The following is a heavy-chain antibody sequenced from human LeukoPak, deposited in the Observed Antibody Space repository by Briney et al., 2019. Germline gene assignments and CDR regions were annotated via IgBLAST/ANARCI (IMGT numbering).Heavy chain of an antibody. CDR1: GYSFANYW. Sequence: GASLKISFQCSGYSFANYWIGWVRQLPGKGLEWMGIIYPGDSDTRYSPSCQGPVTISADKSISTAYLQWSTLKASDTAMYYCARRGPNAPFDYWGQGTLVTVSS. D-gene: IGHD2-8*01. J-gene: IGHJ4*02. CDR2: IYPGDSDT. CDR3: ARRGPNAPFDY. V-gene: IGHV5-51*01.